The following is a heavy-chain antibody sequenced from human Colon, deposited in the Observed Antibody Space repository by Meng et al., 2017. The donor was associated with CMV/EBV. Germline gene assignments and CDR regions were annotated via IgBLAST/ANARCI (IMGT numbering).Heavy chain of an antibody. CDR1: GYTFTGYY. J-gene: IGHJ6*02. CDR2: INPNSGGT. D-gene: IGHD3-10*01. CDR3: ARPRAMVRGVDFYGMDL. Sequence: ASVKVSCKASGYTFTGYYMHWVRQAPGQGLEWMGWINPNSGGTSYAQKFQGRVTMTRDTSISTVYMELTRLRSDDTAVFYCARPRAMVRGVDFYGMDLWGRGTTVTVSS. V-gene: IGHV1-2*02.